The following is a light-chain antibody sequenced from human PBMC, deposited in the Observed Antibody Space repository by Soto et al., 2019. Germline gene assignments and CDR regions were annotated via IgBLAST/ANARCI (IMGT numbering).Light chain of an antibody. V-gene: IGKV3-20*01. CDR3: QQYGSSAIT. CDR2: GAS. J-gene: IGKJ5*01. CDR1: QSVSGSY. Sequence: IVMTQSPGTLSLSPGEGATLSCRASQSVSGSYLAWYQQKPGQAPRLLIYGASSRATGIPDRFSGSGSGTDFTLTISRLEPEDFAVYYCQQYGSSAITFGQGTRLEI.